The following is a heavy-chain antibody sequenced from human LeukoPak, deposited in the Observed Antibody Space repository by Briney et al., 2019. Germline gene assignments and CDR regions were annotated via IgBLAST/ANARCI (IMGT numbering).Heavy chain of an antibody. Sequence: PGGSLRLSCAASGFTFSSYSMNWVRQAPGKGLEWVSSISSSSSYIYYADSVKGRFTISRDNANNSLYLQMNSLRAEDTAVYYCARGYYYDSSGYYFFPDYWGQGTLVTVSS. V-gene: IGHV3-21*01. CDR1: GFTFSSYS. CDR2: ISSSSSYI. J-gene: IGHJ4*02. D-gene: IGHD3-22*01. CDR3: ARGYYYDSSGYYFFPDY.